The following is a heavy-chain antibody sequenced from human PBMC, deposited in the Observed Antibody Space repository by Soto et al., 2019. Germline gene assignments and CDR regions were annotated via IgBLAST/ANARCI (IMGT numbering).Heavy chain of an antibody. Sequence: PGGSLRLSCAASGFTFNNYAMSWVRQAPGKGLEWISAISGSGFNTYYAHSVKGRFTISRDNSKNILSLQLNSLRADDTAVYYCAKESGLSTNHYDSSGYPIAYWAQGTLVTVSS. CDR2: ISGSGFNT. V-gene: IGHV3-23*01. D-gene: IGHD3-22*01. J-gene: IGHJ4*02. CDR1: GFTFNNYA. CDR3: AKESGLSTNHYDSSGYPIAY.